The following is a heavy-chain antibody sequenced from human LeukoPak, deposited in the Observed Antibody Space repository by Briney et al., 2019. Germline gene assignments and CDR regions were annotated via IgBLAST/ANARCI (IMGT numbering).Heavy chain of an antibody. CDR1: GGSFSGYY. D-gene: IGHD3-16*02. J-gene: IGHJ4*02. CDR3: ASGDYVWGSYRNRLDY. Sequence: SETLSLTCAVYGGSFSGYYWSWIRQPPGKGLEWIGEINHSGSTNYNPSLKSRVTISVDTSKNQFSLQLNSVTPEDTAVYYCASGDYVWGSYRNRLDYWGQGTLVTVSS. V-gene: IGHV4-34*01. CDR2: INHSGST.